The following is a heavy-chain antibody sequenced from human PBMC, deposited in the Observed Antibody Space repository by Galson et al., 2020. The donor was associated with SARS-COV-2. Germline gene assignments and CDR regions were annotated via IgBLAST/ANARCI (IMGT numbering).Heavy chain of an antibody. Sequence: GGSLRLSCAASGFTFSSYAMSWVRQAPGKGLEWVSAISGSGGSTYYADSVKGRFTISRDNSKNTLYLHMNSLRAEDTAVYYCAKRRRHSSSWYLWYFDLWGRGTLVTVSS. J-gene: IGHJ2*01. CDR2: ISGSGGST. D-gene: IGHD6-13*01. CDR3: AKRRRHSSSWYLWYFDL. V-gene: IGHV3-23*01. CDR1: GFTFSSYA.